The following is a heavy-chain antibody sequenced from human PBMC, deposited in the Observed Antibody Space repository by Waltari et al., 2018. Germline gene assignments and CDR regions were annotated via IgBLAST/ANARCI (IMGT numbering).Heavy chain of an antibody. V-gene: IGHV7-4-1*02. D-gene: IGHD1-26*01. CDR2: ISAASGNP. CDR3: ARDRVVGATDWGY. J-gene: IGHJ4*02. CDR1: GYTFTTFA. Sequence: VQLVQSGSELKKPGASVKIACKASGYTFTTFAVDWVRQAPGQGLGWMGWISAASGNPTYARDFTGRFVCSLDTSVSTAYLQITSLKAEDTALYFCARDRVVGATDWGYWGQGTLVTVST.